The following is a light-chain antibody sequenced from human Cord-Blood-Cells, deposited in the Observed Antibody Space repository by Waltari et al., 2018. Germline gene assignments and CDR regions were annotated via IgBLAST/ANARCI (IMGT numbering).Light chain of an antibody. V-gene: IGLV2-23*01. CDR1: SSDVGRYNL. CDR3: CSYAGSSTLV. J-gene: IGLJ3*02. Sequence: QSALTQPASVSGSPVQSITISCTGTSSDVGRYNLVSSYQQHPGNAPKLMIDEGSKRPSGVANRFSGSKSGNTASLTTAGLQAEDEADYYCCSYAGSSTLVFGGGTKLTVL. CDR2: EGS.